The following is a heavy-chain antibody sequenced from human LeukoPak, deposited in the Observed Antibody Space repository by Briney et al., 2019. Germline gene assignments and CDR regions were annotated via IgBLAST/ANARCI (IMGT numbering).Heavy chain of an antibody. D-gene: IGHD3-3*01. CDR1: EFTVSSYY. CDR2: MYTGGNT. CDR3: AVDLRFLEWLSHNWFDP. Sequence: GGSLRLSCAASEFTVSSYYMSWVRQAPGKGLEWVSIMYTGGNTYYADSVKGRFTTSRDSAKNSLYLQMNSLRAEDTAVYYCAVDLRFLEWLSHNWFDPWGQGTLVTVSS. J-gene: IGHJ5*02. V-gene: IGHV3-53*01.